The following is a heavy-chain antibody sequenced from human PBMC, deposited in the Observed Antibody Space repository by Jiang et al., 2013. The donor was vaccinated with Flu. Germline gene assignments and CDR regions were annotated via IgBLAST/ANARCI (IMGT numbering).Heavy chain of an antibody. D-gene: IGHD2-15*01. CDR3: AHKDSGHLLLDN. J-gene: IGHJ4*02. V-gene: IGHV2-5*02. CDR1: GFSLSTRGVG. CDR2: IFWDDEK. Sequence: KPTQTLTLTCTFSGFSLSTRGVGVGWIRRPPGEALEWLALIFWDDEKRYSPSLKSRLTITKDTSKNQVVLSMTNMDPVDTATYYCAHKDSGHLLLDNWGPGTLVTVSS.